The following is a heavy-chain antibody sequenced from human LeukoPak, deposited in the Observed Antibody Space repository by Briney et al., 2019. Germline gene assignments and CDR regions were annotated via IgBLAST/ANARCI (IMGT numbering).Heavy chain of an antibody. CDR3: AKGDPLTGRDY. CDR1: GFTFSSYG. V-gene: IGHV3-30*18. CDR2: ISYDGNNK. J-gene: IGHJ4*02. D-gene: IGHD3-9*01. Sequence: GRSLRLSCAASGFTFSSYGMHWVRQAPGKGLEWVAVISYDGNNKYYADSVRGRFTISRDNSKNTLYLQMNSLRAEDTAIYYCAKGDPLTGRDYWGQGTLDTVSS.